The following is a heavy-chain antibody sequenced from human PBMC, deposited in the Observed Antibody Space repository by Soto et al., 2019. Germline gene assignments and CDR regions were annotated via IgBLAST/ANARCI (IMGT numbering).Heavy chain of an antibody. CDR1: GASMNSYH. CDR3: ARDQGVAAAGITWFDP. Sequence: SETLSLTCTVSGASMNSYHWSWIRQPAGKGLEWIGHIHSSGSTNYNPSLKSRVTMSVDTSKNQSSPRLMSLTAADTAVYYCARDQGVAAAGITWFDPWGQGSLVTVSS. D-gene: IGHD6-13*01. J-gene: IGHJ5*02. CDR2: IHSSGST. V-gene: IGHV4-4*07.